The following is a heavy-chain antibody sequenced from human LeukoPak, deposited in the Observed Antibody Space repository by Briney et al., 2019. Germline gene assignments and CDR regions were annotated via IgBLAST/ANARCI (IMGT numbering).Heavy chain of an antibody. CDR1: GDSITSSSYY. CDR3: ARDGTATSTPADQPRPYYYGMDV. V-gene: IGHV4-39*07. J-gene: IGHJ6*02. D-gene: IGHD5-12*01. Sequence: SETLSLTCSVSGDSITSSSYYWGWIRQPPGKGLEWIGSIYHSGSTYYNPSLKSRVTISVDTSKNQFSLKLSSVTAADTAVYYCARDGTATSTPADQPRPYYYGMDVWGQGTTVTVSS. CDR2: IYHSGST.